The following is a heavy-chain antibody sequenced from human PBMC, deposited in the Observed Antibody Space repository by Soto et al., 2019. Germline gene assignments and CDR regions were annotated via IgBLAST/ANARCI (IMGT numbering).Heavy chain of an antibody. V-gene: IGHV4-31*03. CDR1: GGSISSGGYY. Sequence: QVQLQESGPGLVKPSQTLSLTCTVSGGSISSGGYYWSWIRQHPGKGLEWIGYIYYSGSTYYNPSPKSRVTISAVTSKNQFSLKLSSVTPAATAVYYCATHGSGTYKPTTVDYWGQGTLVTVSS. D-gene: IGHD3-10*01. CDR2: IYYSGST. CDR3: ATHGSGTYKPTTVDY. J-gene: IGHJ4*02.